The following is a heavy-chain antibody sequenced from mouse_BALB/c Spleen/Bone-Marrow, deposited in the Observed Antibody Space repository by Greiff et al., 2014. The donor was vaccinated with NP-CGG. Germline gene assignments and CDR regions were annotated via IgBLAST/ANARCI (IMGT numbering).Heavy chain of an antibody. D-gene: IGHD2-1*01. CDR1: GFTFSSYG. J-gene: IGHJ4*01. Sequence: EVQLVESGGDLVKPGGSLKLSCAASGFTFSSYGMSWVRQTPDKRLEWVATISSGGSYTYYPDSVKGRFTISRDNAKNTLYLQMSSLKSEDTAMNYCARQYGNLGVMDYWGQGTSVTVSS. V-gene: IGHV5-6*01. CDR2: ISSGGSYT. CDR3: ARQYGNLGVMDY.